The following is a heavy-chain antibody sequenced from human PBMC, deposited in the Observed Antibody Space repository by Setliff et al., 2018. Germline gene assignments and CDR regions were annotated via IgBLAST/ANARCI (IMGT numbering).Heavy chain of an antibody. D-gene: IGHD6-6*01. CDR2: IKEDGSEN. J-gene: IGHJ6*03. CDR1: GFTFSTYC. V-gene: IGHV3-7*01. CDR3: VRLAGQLGQTRSNYYYYYYMDV. Sequence: GGSLRLSCAASGFTFSTYCMSWVRQAPGKGLEWVANIKEDGSENYYVDSVRCRFTISRDNAKNSLYLQMNSLAAEDTAVFYCVRLAGQLGQTRSNYYYYYYMDVWGKGTTVTVSS.